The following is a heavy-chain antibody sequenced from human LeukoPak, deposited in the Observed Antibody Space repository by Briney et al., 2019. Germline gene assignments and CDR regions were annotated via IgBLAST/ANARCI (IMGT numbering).Heavy chain of an antibody. D-gene: IGHD6-13*01. CDR2: INYSGST. CDR1: GGSVSSTTYF. J-gene: IGHJ5*02. V-gene: IGHV4-39*07. Sequence: SETLSLTCTVSGGSVSSTTYFWSWIRQPPGKGLEWIASINYSGSTYYNPSLKSRVTISVDTSKNQFSLKLSSVTAADTAVYYCARTEDSSRWYDWFDPWGQGTLVTVSS. CDR3: ARTEDSSRWYDWFDP.